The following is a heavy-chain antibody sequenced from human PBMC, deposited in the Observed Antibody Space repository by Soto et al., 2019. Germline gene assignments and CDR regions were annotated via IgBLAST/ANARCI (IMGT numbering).Heavy chain of an antibody. D-gene: IGHD3-10*01. CDR1: GFTFDDYG. CDR3: ARSIGNTISGSGSYSGINYYYYYYMDV. Sequence: GGSLRLSCAASGFTFDDYGMSWVRQAPGKGLEWVSGINWNGGSTGYADSVKGRFTISRDNAKNSLYLQMNSLRAEDTALYHCARSIGNTISGSGSYSGINYYYYYYMDVWGKGTTVTVSS. J-gene: IGHJ6*03. CDR2: INWNGGST. V-gene: IGHV3-20*01.